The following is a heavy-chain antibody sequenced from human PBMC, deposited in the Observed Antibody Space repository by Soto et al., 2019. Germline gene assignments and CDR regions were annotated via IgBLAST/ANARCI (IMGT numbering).Heavy chain of an antibody. D-gene: IGHD2-2*02. Sequence: SETLSLTCAVYGGSFSGYYWSWILQPPWKGLEWIGEVNHSGSTNYNPSLKSRVTISVDTSKNQFSLKLSSVTAADTAVYYCARGPRIVVVPAAIMWWFDPWGQGTLVTVSS. V-gene: IGHV4-34*01. CDR3: ARGPRIVVVPAAIMWWFDP. J-gene: IGHJ5*02. CDR2: VNHSGST. CDR1: GGSFSGYY.